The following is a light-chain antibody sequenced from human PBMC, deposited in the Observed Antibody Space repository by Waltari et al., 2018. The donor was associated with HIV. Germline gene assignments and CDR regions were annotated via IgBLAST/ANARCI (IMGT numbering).Light chain of an antibody. V-gene: IGLV3-21*04. CDR1: NSARKI. CDR3: QVWDSATDHVL. J-gene: IGLJ2*01. CDR2: YDT. Sequence: LTQPPSLSVAPGETATITCGAPNSARKIVHRYQQKAGQAPVVVMSYDTDRPAGIAERFSGFNSGHTASLIITRVGAGDEADYYCQVWDSATDHVLFGGGTRLTVL.